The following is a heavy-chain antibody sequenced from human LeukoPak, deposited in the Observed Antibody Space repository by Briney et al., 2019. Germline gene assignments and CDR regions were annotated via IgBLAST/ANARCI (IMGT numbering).Heavy chain of an antibody. CDR2: ISYSGST. V-gene: IGHV4-39*05. J-gene: IGHJ5*02. CDR3: ATITTILAAGTVSNWFDP. Sequence: SETPSLTCTVSGASVSNSRYYWGWIRQPPGKGLEWIGTISYSGSTSYNPSLQSRVTISVDTSKNQFSLKMSSVTAADTALYYCATITTILAAGTVSNWFDPWGQGTLVTVSS. D-gene: IGHD6-13*01. CDR1: GASVSNSRYY.